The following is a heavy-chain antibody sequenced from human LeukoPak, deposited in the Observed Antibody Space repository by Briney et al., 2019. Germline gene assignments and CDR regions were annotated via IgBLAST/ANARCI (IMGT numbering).Heavy chain of an antibody. D-gene: IGHD4-11*01. J-gene: IGHJ5*02. CDR2: INPNSGGT. CDR3: ARPHTVLYNWFDP. CDR1: GYTFTSYG. Sequence: WASVKVSCKASGYTFTSYGISWVRQAPGQGLEWMGRINPNSGGTNYAQKFQGRVTMTRDTSISTAYMELSSLRSDDTAVYYCARPHTVLYNWFDPWGQGTLVTVSS. V-gene: IGHV1-2*06.